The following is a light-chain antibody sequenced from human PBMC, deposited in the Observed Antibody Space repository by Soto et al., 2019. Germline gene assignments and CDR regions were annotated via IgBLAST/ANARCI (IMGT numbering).Light chain of an antibody. CDR2: EVS. Sequence: QSVLTQPASVSGSPGQSITISCTGTSSDVGGYTYVSWYQQHPGKAPKLMIFEVSNRPSGVSNRFSGSKSGNTASLTISGLQAEDEADYYCSLYTSENTYVFGTGTKVTV. CDR3: SLYTSENTYV. V-gene: IGLV2-14*01. CDR1: SSDVGGYTY. J-gene: IGLJ1*01.